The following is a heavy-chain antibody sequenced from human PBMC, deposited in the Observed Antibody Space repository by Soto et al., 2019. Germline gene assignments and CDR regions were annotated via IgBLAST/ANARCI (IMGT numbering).Heavy chain of an antibody. CDR3: ARGRVHMDV. D-gene: IGHD1-1*01. Sequence: QVQLQQWGAGLLKPSETLSLTCAVYGGSFSGYYWSWIRQPPGKGLEWIGEINHSGRTNYNPSLKSQVTISVDTYKNQFSLKLSSVTAADTAVYYCARGRVHMDVWGQGTTVTASS. CDR1: GGSFSGYY. V-gene: IGHV4-34*01. J-gene: IGHJ6*02. CDR2: INHSGRT.